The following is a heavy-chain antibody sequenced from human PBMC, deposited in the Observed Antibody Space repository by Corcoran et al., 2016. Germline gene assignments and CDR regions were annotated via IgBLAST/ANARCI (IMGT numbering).Heavy chain of an antibody. V-gene: IGHV1-18*01. D-gene: IGHD6-19*01. CDR1: GYTFTSYG. CDR2: ISAYNGNT. CDR3: ARVTQPGYSSGRGAFDI. Sequence: QVQLVQSGAEVKKPGASVKVSCKASGYTFTSYGISWVRQAPGQGLEWMGWISAYNGNTNYAQKLQGRVTMTTDTSTSTAYMELRSLRSDDTAVYYCARVTQPGYSSGRGAFDIWGQGTMVTVSS. J-gene: IGHJ3*02.